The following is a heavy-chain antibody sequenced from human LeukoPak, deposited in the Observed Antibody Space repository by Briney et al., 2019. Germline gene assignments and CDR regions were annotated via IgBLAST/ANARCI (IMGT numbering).Heavy chain of an antibody. Sequence: ASVKVSCKASGYTFTSYDINWVRQATGQGLEWMGWMNPNSGNAGYAQKFQGRVTMTGNTSISTAYMELSSLRSEDTAVYYCARGLGDFWSGYYTDGFVDWGQGTLVTVSS. J-gene: IGHJ4*02. CDR2: MNPNSGNA. D-gene: IGHD3-3*01. CDR1: GYTFTSYD. CDR3: ARGLGDFWSGYYTDGFVD. V-gene: IGHV1-8*01.